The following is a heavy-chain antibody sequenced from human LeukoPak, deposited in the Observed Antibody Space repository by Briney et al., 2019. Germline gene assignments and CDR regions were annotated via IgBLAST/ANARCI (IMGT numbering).Heavy chain of an antibody. CDR1: GGSISSYY. CDR3: ARGVYIAAAQYGY. CDR2: IYYSGTT. J-gene: IGHJ4*02. Sequence: PSETLSLTCTVSGGSISSYYWSWIRQPPGKGLEWIGYIYYSGTTSYNPSLKSRVAISVDTSKNQFSLKLSSVTAADTAVYYCARGVYIAAAQYGYWGQGTLVTVSS. V-gene: IGHV4-59*01. D-gene: IGHD6-13*01.